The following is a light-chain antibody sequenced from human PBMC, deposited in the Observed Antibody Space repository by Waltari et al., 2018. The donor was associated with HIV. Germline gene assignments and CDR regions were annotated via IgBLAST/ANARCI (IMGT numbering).Light chain of an antibody. CDR2: DNN. V-gene: IGLV1-51*01. CDR3: GSWDSSLSSVV. Sequence: QSVLTQPPSVSAAPGQKVTIACSGSNSTIGNNYVSVYQQLPGTAPKLLIYDNNKRPSGIPDRFSGSKSGTSATLGITGLQTGDEADYYCGSWDSSLSSVVFGGGTKLTVL. CDR1: NSTIGNNY. J-gene: IGLJ2*01.